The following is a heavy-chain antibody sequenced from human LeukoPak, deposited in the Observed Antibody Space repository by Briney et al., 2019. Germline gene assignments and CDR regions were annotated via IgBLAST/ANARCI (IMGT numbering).Heavy chain of an antibody. Sequence: SETLSLTCAVYGGSFSGYYWSWIRQPPGKGLEWIGEINHSGSTNYNPSLKSRVTISVDTSKNQFSLKLSSVTAADTAVYYCARDTYYYGSGTYYFNYWGQGTLVTVSS. CDR2: INHSGST. D-gene: IGHD3-10*01. J-gene: IGHJ4*02. CDR1: GGSFSGYY. CDR3: ARDTYYYGSGTYYFNY. V-gene: IGHV4-34*01.